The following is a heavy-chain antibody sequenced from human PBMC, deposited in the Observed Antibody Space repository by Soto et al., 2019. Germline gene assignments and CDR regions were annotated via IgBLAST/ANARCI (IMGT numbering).Heavy chain of an antibody. CDR2: ISSSSSYI. J-gene: IGHJ6*02. CDR1: GCTFSSYS. V-gene: IGHV3-21*01. D-gene: IGHD2-2*01. CDR3: ARALTAAKNTYYYYGMDV. Sequence: PGGSLRLSCAASGCTFSSYSMNWVRQAPGKGLEWVSSISSSSSYIYYADSVKGRFTISRDNAKNSLYLQMNSLRAEDTAVYYCARALTAAKNTYYYYGMDVWGQGTTVTVSS.